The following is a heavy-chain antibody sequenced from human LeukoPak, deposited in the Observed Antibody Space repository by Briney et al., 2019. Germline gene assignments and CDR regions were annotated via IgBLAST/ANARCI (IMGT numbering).Heavy chain of an antibody. D-gene: IGHD3-3*01. CDR3: AREYREPSTIFGVDYYYYMDV. V-gene: IGHV1-2*02. CDR2: INPNSGGT. Sequence: ASVKVSCKASGYTFTGYYMHWVRQAPGQGLEWMGWINPNSGGTNYAQKFQGRVTMTRDTSISTAYMELSRLRSDDTAVYYCAREYREPSTIFGVDYYYYMDVWGKGTTVTVSS. J-gene: IGHJ6*03. CDR1: GYTFTGYY.